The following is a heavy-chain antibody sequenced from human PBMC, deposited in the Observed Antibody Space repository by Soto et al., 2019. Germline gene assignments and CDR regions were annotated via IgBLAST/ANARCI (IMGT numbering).Heavy chain of an antibody. J-gene: IGHJ6*02. CDR3: ARDLDSSGWYSFYYYYGMDV. CDR1: GGTFSSYA. Sequence: GASVKVSCKASGGTFSSYAISWVRQAPGQGLEWMGWINTNTGNPTYAQGFTGRFVFSLDTSVSTAYLQICSLKAEDTAVYYCARDLDSSGWYSFYYYYGMDVWGQGTTVTVSS. V-gene: IGHV7-4-1*01. D-gene: IGHD6-19*01. CDR2: INTNTGNP.